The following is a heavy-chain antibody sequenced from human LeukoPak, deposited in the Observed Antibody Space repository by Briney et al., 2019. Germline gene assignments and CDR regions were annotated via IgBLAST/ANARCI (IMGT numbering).Heavy chain of an antibody. CDR2: IYHSGST. CDR1: GYSISSGYY. CDR3: ARDDGCSGGSCYSFLIDY. V-gene: IGHV4-38-2*02. J-gene: IGHJ4*02. Sequence: SETLSLTRTVSGYSISSGYYWGWIRQPPGKGLEWIGSIYHSGSTYYNPSLKSRVTISVDTSKNQFSLKLSSVTAADTAVYYCARDDGCSGGSCYSFLIDYWGQGTLVTVSS. D-gene: IGHD2-15*01.